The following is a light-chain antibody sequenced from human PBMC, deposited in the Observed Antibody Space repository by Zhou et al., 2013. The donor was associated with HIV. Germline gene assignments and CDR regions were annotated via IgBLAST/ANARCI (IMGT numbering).Light chain of an antibody. CDR1: QTVSSY. J-gene: IGKJ5*01. V-gene: IGKV3-15*01. CDR3: QQYGSSPPIT. Sequence: EIVMTQSPATLSVSPGERATLSCRASQTVSSYLAWYQQKPGQAPRLLIYDASTRATGIPARFSGSGSGTEFTLTISRLEPEDFAVYYCQQYGSSPPITFGQGTRLEIK. CDR2: DAS.